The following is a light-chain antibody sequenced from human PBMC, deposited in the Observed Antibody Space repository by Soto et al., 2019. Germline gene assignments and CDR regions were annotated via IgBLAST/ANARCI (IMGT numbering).Light chain of an antibody. V-gene: IGKV3-15*01. CDR2: GAS. CDR3: QQYNNWPPYT. Sequence: EIVMPPYPDTVSVSPGERDPLSCRASRSIITDLAWYKQKPGQAPRLLIYGASTRATGIPARFSGSGSGTEFTLTISSLQSEDFAVYYCQQYNNWPPYTCGQGTKLEIK. J-gene: IGKJ2*01. CDR1: RSIITD.